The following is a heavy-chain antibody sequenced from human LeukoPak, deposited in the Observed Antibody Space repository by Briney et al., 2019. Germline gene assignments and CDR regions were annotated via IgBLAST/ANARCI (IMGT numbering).Heavy chain of an antibody. D-gene: IGHD3-10*01. V-gene: IGHV3-7*01. CDR2: TKQDGSEK. J-gene: IGHJ4*02. CDR3: AREGYYDSGGGYFEY. Sequence: GGSLRLSCAASGFTFSGSWMSWVRQAPGKGLEWVANTKQDGSEKNYVDSVKGRFTISRDNAKNSLFLQMSSLRVEDTAVYYCAREGYYDSGGGYFEYWGQGTLVTVSS. CDR1: GFTFSGSW.